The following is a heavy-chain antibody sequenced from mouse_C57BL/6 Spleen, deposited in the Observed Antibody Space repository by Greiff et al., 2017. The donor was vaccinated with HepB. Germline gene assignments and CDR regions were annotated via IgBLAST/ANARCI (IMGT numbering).Heavy chain of an antibody. CDR2: INPSNGGT. CDR3: ARGITTVVATNDYYAMDY. J-gene: IGHJ4*01. D-gene: IGHD1-1*01. CDR1: GYTFTSYW. V-gene: IGHV1-53*01. Sequence: VQLQQPGTELVKPGASVKLSCKASGYTFTSYWMHWVKQRPGQGLEWIGNINPSNGGTNYNEKFKSKATLTVDKSSSTAYMQLSSLTSEDSAVYYCARGITTVVATNDYYAMDYWGQGTSVTVSS.